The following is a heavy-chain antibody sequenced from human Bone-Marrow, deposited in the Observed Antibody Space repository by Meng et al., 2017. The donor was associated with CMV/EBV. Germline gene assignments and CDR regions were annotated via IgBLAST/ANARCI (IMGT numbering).Heavy chain of an antibody. CDR3: ARDSGYCSSTSCYGVGAFDI. D-gene: IGHD2-2*01. V-gene: IGHV3-11*01. J-gene: IGHJ3*02. CDR2: ISSSGSTI. CDR1: GFTFSDYY. Sequence: GGSLRLSCAASGFTFSDYYMSWIRQAPGKGLEWVSYISSSGSTIYYADSVKGRFTISRDNSKNTLYLQMNSLRAEDTAVYYCARDSGYCSSTSCYGVGAFDIWGQGTMVTVSS.